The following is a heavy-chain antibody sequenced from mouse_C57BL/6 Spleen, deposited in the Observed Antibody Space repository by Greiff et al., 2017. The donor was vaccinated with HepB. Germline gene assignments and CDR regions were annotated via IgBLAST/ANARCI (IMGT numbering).Heavy chain of an antibody. V-gene: IGHV2-2*01. CDR1: GFSLTSYG. Sequence: VMLVESGPGLVQPSQSLSITCTVSGFSLTSYGVHWVRQSPGKGLEWLGVIWSGGSTDYNAAFISRLSISKDNSKSQVFFKMNSLQADDTAIYYCASNYDYDAGFAYWGQGTLVTVSA. CDR2: IWSGGST. CDR3: ASNYDYDAGFAY. J-gene: IGHJ3*01. D-gene: IGHD2-4*01.